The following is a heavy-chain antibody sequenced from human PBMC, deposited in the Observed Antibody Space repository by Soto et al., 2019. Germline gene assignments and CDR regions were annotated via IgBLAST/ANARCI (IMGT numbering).Heavy chain of an antibody. J-gene: IGHJ3*01. CDR1: GSTFSSYA. Sequence: EVQLGESGGGLVQPGGSLRLSCAASGSTFSSYAMSWVRQAPGKGLEWVSVISGSGDSTYYADSVKGRFTISRDNSKNTLYVQMNSLRAEDTAVYYCARELGYCSGGSCYMDGAFDFWGQGTMVTVSS. D-gene: IGHD2-15*01. V-gene: IGHV3-23*04. CDR3: ARELGYCSGGSCYMDGAFDF. CDR2: ISGSGDST.